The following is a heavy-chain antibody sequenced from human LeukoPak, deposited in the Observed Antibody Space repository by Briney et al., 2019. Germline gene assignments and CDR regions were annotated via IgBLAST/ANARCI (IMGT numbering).Heavy chain of an antibody. CDR2: IYTSGST. Sequence: KPSETLSLTCTVSGDSISNYYWSWIRQPAGKGLEWIGRIYTSGSTNYNPSLKSQVTMSVDTSKNQFSLKLSSVTAADTAVYYCARDHYDSSAYYYDYFDYWGQGTLVTVSS. D-gene: IGHD3-22*01. J-gene: IGHJ4*02. CDR3: ARDHYDSSAYYYDYFDY. V-gene: IGHV4-4*07. CDR1: GDSISNYY.